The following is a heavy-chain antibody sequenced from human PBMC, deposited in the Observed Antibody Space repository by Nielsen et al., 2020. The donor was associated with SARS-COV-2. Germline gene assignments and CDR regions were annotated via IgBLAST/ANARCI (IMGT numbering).Heavy chain of an antibody. Sequence: GGSLRLSCKGSGYSFTSYWISWARQMPGKGLEWMGRIDPSDSYTNYSPSFQGHVTISADKSISTAYLQWSSLKASDTAMYYCASQGYGGNSVYFDYWGQGTLVTVSS. CDR1: GYSFTSYW. CDR2: IDPSDSYT. D-gene: IGHD4-23*01. CDR3: ASQGYGGNSVYFDY. V-gene: IGHV5-10-1*01. J-gene: IGHJ4*02.